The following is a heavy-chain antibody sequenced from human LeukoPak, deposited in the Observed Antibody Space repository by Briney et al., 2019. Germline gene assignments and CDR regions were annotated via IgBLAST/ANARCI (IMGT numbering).Heavy chain of an antibody. V-gene: IGHV1-2*02. CDR1: GYTFTGYY. CDR2: INPNSGGT. D-gene: IGHD6-19*01. Sequence: GASVKVSCKASGYTFTGYYMHWVRQAPGQGLEWMGWINPNSGGTNYAQKFQGRVTMTRDTSISTAYMELSRLRSDDTAVYYCASGDSSGWSIDAFDIWGQGTMVTVSS. CDR3: ASGDSSGWSIDAFDI. J-gene: IGHJ3*02.